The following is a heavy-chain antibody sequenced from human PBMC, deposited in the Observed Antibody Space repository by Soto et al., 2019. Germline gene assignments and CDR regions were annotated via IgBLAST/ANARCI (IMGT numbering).Heavy chain of an antibody. CDR3: VAAAGTYYYYYGMDV. CDR1: GFTFSRYG. CDR2: IWYDGSNK. Sequence: PGGSLRLSCAASGFTFSRYGMHWVRQAPGKGLEWVAVIWYDGSNKYYADSVKGRFTISRDNSKNTLYLQMNSLRAEDTAVYYCVAAAGTYYYYYGMDVWGQGTTVTVSS. V-gene: IGHV3-33*01. D-gene: IGHD6-13*01. J-gene: IGHJ6*02.